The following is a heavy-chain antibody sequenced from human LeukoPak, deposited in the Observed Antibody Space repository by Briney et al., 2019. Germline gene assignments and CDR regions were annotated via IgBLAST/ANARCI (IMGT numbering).Heavy chain of an antibody. D-gene: IGHD5-24*01. CDR1: GYTFTGYY. V-gene: IGHV1-2*02. Sequence: ASVKVSCKASGYTFTGYYMHWVRQAPGQGLEWMGWINPNRGGTNYAQKFQGRVTMTRDTSISTAYMELSRLRSDDAAVYYCARDESLGDGYNYIIDYWGQGTLVTVSS. CDR3: ARDESLGDGYNYIIDY. J-gene: IGHJ4*02. CDR2: INPNRGGT.